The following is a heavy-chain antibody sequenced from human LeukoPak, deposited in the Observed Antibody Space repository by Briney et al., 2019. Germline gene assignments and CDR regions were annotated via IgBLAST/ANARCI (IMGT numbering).Heavy chain of an antibody. CDR2: IYPGDSDT. CDR3: ARGKSGSPHQDFDY. J-gene: IGHJ4*02. V-gene: IGHV5-51*01. D-gene: IGHD1-26*01. Sequence: GESLKISCKGSGYSFPYYWIGWVRQTPGKGLEWMGIIYPGDSDTRYSPSFQGQVTISADKSISTAYLQWSSLKASDIAMYYCARGKSGSPHQDFDYWGQGTLITVSS. CDR1: GYSFPYYW.